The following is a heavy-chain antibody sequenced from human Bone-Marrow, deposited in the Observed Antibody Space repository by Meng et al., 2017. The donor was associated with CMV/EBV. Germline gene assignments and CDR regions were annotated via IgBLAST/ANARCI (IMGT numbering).Heavy chain of an antibody. CDR2: IYSDGTGI. CDR3: ARGWLGIGH. CDR1: GFTFSSYW. J-gene: IGHJ4*02. D-gene: IGHD1-26*01. Sequence: GESLKISCVASGFTFSSYWMHWVRQAPGKGLVWVSRIYSDGTGINYADSVKGRFTISRDNAKNTLYLQMNSLRAEDTAVYYCARGWLGIGHWGQGTLVTVSS. V-gene: IGHV3-74*01.